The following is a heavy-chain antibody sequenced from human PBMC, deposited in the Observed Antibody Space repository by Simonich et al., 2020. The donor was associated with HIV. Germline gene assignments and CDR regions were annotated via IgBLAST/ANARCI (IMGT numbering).Heavy chain of an antibody. CDR3: AKDRYSSSSGSFDY. D-gene: IGHD6-6*01. J-gene: IGHJ4*02. Sequence: EVQLVESGGGLVQPGRSLRLSCAASGFTFDDYAMHWVRQAPGKGREWVSGSSWNSGSIGYADSVKGRFTISRDNAKNSLYLQMNSLRAEDMALYYCAKDRYSSSSGSFDYWGQGTLVTVSS. CDR2: SSWNSGSI. V-gene: IGHV3-9*03. CDR1: GFTFDDYA.